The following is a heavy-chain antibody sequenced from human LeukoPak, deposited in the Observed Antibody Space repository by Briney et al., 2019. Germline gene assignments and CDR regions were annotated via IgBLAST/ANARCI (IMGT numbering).Heavy chain of an antibody. J-gene: IGHJ1*01. CDR2: IWYGGSNK. V-gene: IGHV3-33*01. CDR3: ARDGERYYYGSGSPFQH. Sequence: PGGSLRLSCAASGFTFSSYGMHWVRQAPGKGLEWVAVIWYGGSNKYYADSVKGRFTISRDNSKNTLYLQMNSLRAEDTAVYYCARDGERYYYGSGSPFQHWGQGTLVTVSS. D-gene: IGHD3-10*01. CDR1: GFTFSSYG.